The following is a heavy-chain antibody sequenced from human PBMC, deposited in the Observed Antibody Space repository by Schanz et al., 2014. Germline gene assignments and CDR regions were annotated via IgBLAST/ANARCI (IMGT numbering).Heavy chain of an antibody. J-gene: IGHJ4*02. CDR1: GFTFSSHW. V-gene: IGHV3-74*01. D-gene: IGHD5-12*01. CDR3: ARKVVATIGGYYDN. Sequence: EVQLVQSGGGLVQPGGSLRLSCAASGFTFSSHWMHWVRQDPGKGLEWVARINSVGSSTDYADSVTGRFTISRDNAKNTLYLQMNTLRAEDTAVYDCARKVVATIGGYYDNWGQGTLVIVSS. CDR2: INSVGSST.